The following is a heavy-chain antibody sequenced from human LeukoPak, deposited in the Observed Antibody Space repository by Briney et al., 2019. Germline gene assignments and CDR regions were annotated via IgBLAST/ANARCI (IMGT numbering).Heavy chain of an antibody. J-gene: IGHJ5*02. D-gene: IGHD3-3*01. Sequence: PGGSLRLSCTASGFTFSDYYMSWIRQAPGKGLEWVSYISSSGSTIYYADSVKGRFTISRDNAKNSLYLQMNSLRAEDTAVYYCARAWGIFGVAPFDPWGQGTLVTVSS. CDR3: ARAWGIFGVAPFDP. V-gene: IGHV3-11*01. CDR1: GFTFSDYY. CDR2: ISSSGSTI.